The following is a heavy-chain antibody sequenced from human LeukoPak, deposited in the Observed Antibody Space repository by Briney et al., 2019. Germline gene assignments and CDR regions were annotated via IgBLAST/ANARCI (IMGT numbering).Heavy chain of an antibody. J-gene: IGHJ4*02. Sequence: ASVKVSCKASGYTFTGYGISWVRQAPGQGLEWMGWISAYNGNTNYAQKLQGRVTMTTDTSTSTAYMELRSLRSDDTAVYYCARTRGIAVAGTVDYWGQGTLVTVSS. CDR3: ARTRGIAVAGTVDY. V-gene: IGHV1-18*01. D-gene: IGHD6-19*01. CDR1: GYTFTGYG. CDR2: ISAYNGNT.